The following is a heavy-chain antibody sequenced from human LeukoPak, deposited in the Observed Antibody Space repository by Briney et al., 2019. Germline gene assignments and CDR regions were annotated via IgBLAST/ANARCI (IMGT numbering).Heavy chain of an antibody. J-gene: IGHJ4*02. D-gene: IGHD3-22*01. Sequence: SETLYLTCAVYGGSFSGYAWSWIRQPPGKGLEWIGEINHSGSNNYNPSLKSRVTISVDPSKNQFSLKLSSVTAADTAVYYCARGHYYDSSGYPSYWGQGTLVTVSS. V-gene: IGHV4-34*01. CDR1: GGSFSGYA. CDR3: ARGHYYDSSGYPSY. CDR2: INHSGSN.